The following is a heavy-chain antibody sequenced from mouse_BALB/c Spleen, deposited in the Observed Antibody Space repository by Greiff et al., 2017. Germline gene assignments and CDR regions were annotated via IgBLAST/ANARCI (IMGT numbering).Heavy chain of an antibody. CDR1: GFTFSDYY. J-gene: IGHJ4*01. Sequence: DVQLVESGGGLVKPGGSLKLSCAASGFTFSDYYMYWVRQTPEKRLEWVATISDGGSYTYYPDSVKGRFTISRDNAKNNLYLQMSSLKSEDTAMYYCARSLTGYYYAMDYWGQGTSVTVSS. CDR3: ARSLTGYYYAMDY. V-gene: IGHV5-4*02. CDR2: ISDGGSYT. D-gene: IGHD4-1*01.